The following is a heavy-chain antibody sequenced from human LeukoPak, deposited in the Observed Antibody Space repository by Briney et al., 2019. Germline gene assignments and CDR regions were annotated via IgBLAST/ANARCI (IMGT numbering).Heavy chain of an antibody. CDR1: GGSIRSYY. V-gene: IGHV4-59*01. Sequence: KTSETLSLTCTVSGGSIRSYYWSWIRQPPGKGLGWIGYIYYSGSTNYNPSLKSRVTISVDTSKNQFSLKLSSVTAADTAVYYCASSHLVSGIAVAGKIDYWGQGTLVTVSS. CDR2: IYYSGST. D-gene: IGHD6-19*01. CDR3: ASSHLVSGIAVAGKIDY. J-gene: IGHJ4*02.